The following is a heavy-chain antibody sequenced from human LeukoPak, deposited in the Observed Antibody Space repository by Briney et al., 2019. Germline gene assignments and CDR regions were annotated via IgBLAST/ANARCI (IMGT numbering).Heavy chain of an antibody. V-gene: IGHV4-59*01. CDR2: IYYSGST. CDR3: ARAGGLTGSYLIN. Sequence: SETLSLTCTVSGGSISSYYWSWIRQPPGKGLEWIGYIYYSGSTNYNPSLKSRVTISVDTSKNQFSLKLSSVTAADTAVYYCARAGGLTGSYLINWGQGTLVTVSS. J-gene: IGHJ4*02. D-gene: IGHD3-9*01. CDR1: GGSISSYY.